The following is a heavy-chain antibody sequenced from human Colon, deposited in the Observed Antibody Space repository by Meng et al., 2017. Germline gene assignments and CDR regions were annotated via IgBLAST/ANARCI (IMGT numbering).Heavy chain of an antibody. Sequence: GGSLRLSCAGSGFTFSSYAMSWVRQAPGKGLEWVSAISGSGGSTYYADSVKGRFTISRDNSKNTLYLQMNSLRAEDTAVYYCAKMHPPYCGGDCYPFDYWGQGTLVTVSS. D-gene: IGHD2-21*02. V-gene: IGHV3-23*01. J-gene: IGHJ4*02. CDR2: ISGSGGST. CDR1: GFTFSSYA. CDR3: AKMHPPYCGGDCYPFDY.